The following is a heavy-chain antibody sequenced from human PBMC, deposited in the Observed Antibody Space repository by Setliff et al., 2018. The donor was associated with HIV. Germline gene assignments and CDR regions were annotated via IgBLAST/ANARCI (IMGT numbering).Heavy chain of an antibody. D-gene: IGHD3-22*01. CDR3: AKDSNPGHMIVVAYDAFDI. J-gene: IGHJ3*02. Sequence: ASVKVSCKAAGYTFSGYYLHWVRQAPGQGLEWMGRINPKSGGTQYAQKFQGRVTMARDVSISTFYMQLTRLRFDDTATYYCAKDSNPGHMIVVAYDAFDIWGQGTMVTVSS. V-gene: IGHV1-2*06. CDR2: INPKSGGT. CDR1: GYTFSGYY.